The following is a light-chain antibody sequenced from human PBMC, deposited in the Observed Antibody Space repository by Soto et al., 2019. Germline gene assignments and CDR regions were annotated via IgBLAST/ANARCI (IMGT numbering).Light chain of an antibody. CDR3: QQSYSTPRT. Sequence: DIQMTQSPSSLSASVGDRVTITCRASQGISSYLAWYQQKPGKAPKXLIYAASTLQSGVPSRFSGSGSGTECTLTISSLQPDDVATYYCQQSYSTPRTFGQGTKVDIK. CDR1: QGISSY. CDR2: AAS. V-gene: IGKV1-9*01. J-gene: IGKJ1*01.